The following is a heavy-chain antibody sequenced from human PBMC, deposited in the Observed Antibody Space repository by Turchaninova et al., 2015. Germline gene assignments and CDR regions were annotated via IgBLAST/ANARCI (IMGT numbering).Heavy chain of an antibody. J-gene: IGHJ6*03. Sequence: KHLYTLSRACACSGASISDGYYWGWIRQYPGRGLTWIGSIFRSGGTSYNPSLESRVTISIDTSRNQFSLKLNSITAADTALYYCAGDYGDSEGFFYHYYMDVWGKGTTVTVSS. CDR2: IFRSGGT. CDR3: AGDYGDSEGFFYHYYMDV. V-gene: IGHV4-38-2*01. D-gene: IGHD4-17*01. CDR1: GASISDGYY.